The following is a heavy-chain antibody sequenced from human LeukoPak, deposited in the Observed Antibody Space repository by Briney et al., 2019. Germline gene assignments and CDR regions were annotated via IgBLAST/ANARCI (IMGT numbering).Heavy chain of an antibody. CDR3: ASGSGSYYFGGPDY. CDR1: GGSFSSSY. J-gene: IGHJ4*02. Sequence: SETLSLTCAVYGGSFSSSYWSWIRQPPGKGLEWIGEVTHSGSTNYNPSLKSRVTISVDTSKNQFSLKLSSVTAADTAVYYCASGSGSYYFGGPDYWGQGTLVTVSS. V-gene: IGHV4-34*01. CDR2: VTHSGST. D-gene: IGHD1-26*01.